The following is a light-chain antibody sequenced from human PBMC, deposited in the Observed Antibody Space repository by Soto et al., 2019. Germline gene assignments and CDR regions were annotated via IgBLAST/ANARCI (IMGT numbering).Light chain of an antibody. CDR3: QHYHSYSEA. V-gene: IGKV1-5*03. Sequence: DIQMTQSPSTLSGSVGDRVTITCRASQTISSWLAWYQQKPGKAPKLLIYKASTLKSGVPSRFSGSGSGTEFTLTISSLQPDDFATYYCQHYHSYSEAFGPGTKVDIK. CDR1: QTISSW. CDR2: KAS. J-gene: IGKJ1*01.